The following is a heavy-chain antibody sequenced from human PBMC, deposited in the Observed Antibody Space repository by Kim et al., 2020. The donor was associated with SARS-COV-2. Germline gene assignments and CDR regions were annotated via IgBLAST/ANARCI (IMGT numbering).Heavy chain of an antibody. Sequence: GGSLRLSCAASGFTFSSYGMHWVRQAPGKGLEWVAFISYDGSDKYYADSVKGRFTISRDNSRNTLYLQMNSLRVEDTAMYYCAKSIFGVVSDALDIWGQG. CDR1: GFTFSSYG. D-gene: IGHD3-3*01. V-gene: IGHV3-30*18. CDR3: AKSIFGVVSDALDI. CDR2: ISYDGSDK. J-gene: IGHJ3*02.